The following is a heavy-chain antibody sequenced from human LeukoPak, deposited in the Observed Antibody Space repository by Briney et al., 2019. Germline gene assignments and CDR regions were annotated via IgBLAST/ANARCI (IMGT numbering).Heavy chain of an antibody. V-gene: IGHV4-30-4*01. CDR2: IYYSGST. D-gene: IGHD3-22*01. CDR3: ARGRTYDSSGYSISMYYFVY. Sequence: SETLSLTCTVSGGSISSGDYYWSWIRQPPGKGLEWIGYIYYSGSTYYNPSLKSRVTISVDTSKNQFSLKLSSVTAADTAVYYCARGRTYDSSGYSISMYYFVYWGQGTLVTVSS. J-gene: IGHJ4*02. CDR1: GGSISSGDYY.